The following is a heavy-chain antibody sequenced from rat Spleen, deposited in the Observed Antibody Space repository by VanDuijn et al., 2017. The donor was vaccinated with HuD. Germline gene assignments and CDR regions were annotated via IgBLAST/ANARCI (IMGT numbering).Heavy chain of an antibody. J-gene: IGHJ3*01. CDR3: TSPFRWFAY. CDR1: GFSLISNS. Sequence: QVQLKESGPGLVQPSQTLSLICTVSGFSLISNSVHWVRQSPGKGLEWMGGIWGDGSTDYNSALKSRLSISRDTSKSQIYLKMNSLQTEDTAIYFCTSPFRWFAYWGQGTLVTVSS. V-gene: IGHV2-1*01. CDR2: IWGDGST.